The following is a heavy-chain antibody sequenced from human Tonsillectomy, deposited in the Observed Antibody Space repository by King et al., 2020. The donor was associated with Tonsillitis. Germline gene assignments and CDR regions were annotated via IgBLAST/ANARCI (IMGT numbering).Heavy chain of an antibody. V-gene: IGHV5-51*01. CDR1: GYSFTSYW. CDR3: ARPFYYYDSSGYYYDAFDI. Sequence: QLVQSGAEVKKPGESLKISCKGSGYSFTSYWIGWVRQMPGKGLEWMGIIYPGDSDTRYSPSFQGQVTISADKSISTAYLQWSSLKASDTARYYCARPFYYYDSSGYYYDAFDIWGQGTMVTVSS. CDR2: IYPGDSDT. J-gene: IGHJ3*02. D-gene: IGHD3-22*01.